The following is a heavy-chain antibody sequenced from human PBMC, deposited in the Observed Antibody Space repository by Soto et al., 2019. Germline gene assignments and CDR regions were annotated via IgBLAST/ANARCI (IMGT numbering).Heavy chain of an antibody. V-gene: IGHV3-30-3*01. Sequence: QVQLVESGEGVVQPGRSLTLSCAASGFTFSSFTMHWVRQAPGKGLEWVAVISYDGNNKNYADSVRGRFTISRDNSKNTLFLQMNSLKTCDTAFYYRARERDFGSENYYNWAYNYFDPWGQGTLVTVSS. CDR2: ISYDGNNK. D-gene: IGHD3-10*01. J-gene: IGHJ5*02. CDR3: ARERDFGSENYYNWAYNYFDP. CDR1: GFTFSSFT.